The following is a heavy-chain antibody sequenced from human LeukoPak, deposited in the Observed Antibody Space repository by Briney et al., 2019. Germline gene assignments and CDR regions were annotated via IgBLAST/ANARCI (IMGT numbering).Heavy chain of an antibody. V-gene: IGHV3-21*01. Sequence: PGGSLRLSCAASGFTFSSYSMNWVRQAPGKGLEWVSSISSSSSYIYYADSVKGRFTISRDNAKNSLYLQMNSLRAEDTAVYYCARDRLSNLWELGSRFEVDYWGQGTLVTVSS. CDR1: GFTFSSYS. CDR2: ISSSSSYI. J-gene: IGHJ4*02. D-gene: IGHD1-26*01. CDR3: ARDRLSNLWELGSRFEVDY.